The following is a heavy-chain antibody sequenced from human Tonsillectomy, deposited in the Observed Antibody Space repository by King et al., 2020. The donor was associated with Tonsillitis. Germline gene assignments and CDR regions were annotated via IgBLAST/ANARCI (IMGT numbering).Heavy chain of an antibody. CDR3: ASAPYYHDSSGCDY. D-gene: IGHD3-22*01. V-gene: IGHV1-2*02. Sequence: QVQLVESGAEVKKPGASVKVSCKASGYTFTGYYMHWVRQAPGLGLEWMGWINPYSGGTNYAQKFQGRVTMTRDTSISTAYMELGRLRSDDTAVYYCASAPYYHDSSGCDYWGQGTLVTVSS. J-gene: IGHJ4*02. CDR1: GYTFTGYY. CDR2: INPYSGGT.